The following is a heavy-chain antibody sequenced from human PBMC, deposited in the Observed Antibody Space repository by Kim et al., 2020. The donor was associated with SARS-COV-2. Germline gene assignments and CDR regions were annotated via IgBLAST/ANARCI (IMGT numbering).Heavy chain of an antibody. CDR3: ARVGVYSGSSIDT. Sequence: SETLSLTCTVSGGSISRGTYYWSWIRQPAEKGLEWIGRISTTGITNYNPSLKSRVTISMDTSKNQFSLKLTSVTAADTAIYYCARVGVYSGSSIDTWGRGTLVTVSS. D-gene: IGHD1-26*01. CDR1: GGSISRGTYY. CDR2: ISTTGIT. V-gene: IGHV4-61*02. J-gene: IGHJ5*02.